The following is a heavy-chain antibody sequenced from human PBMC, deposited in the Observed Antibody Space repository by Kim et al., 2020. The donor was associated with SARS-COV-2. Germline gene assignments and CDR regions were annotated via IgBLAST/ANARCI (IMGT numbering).Heavy chain of an antibody. CDR3: ARDEKSSSWYQSPYYYGMDV. J-gene: IGHJ6*02. D-gene: IGHD6-13*01. CDR1: GFTFSDYY. Sequence: GGSLRLSCAASGFTFSDYYMSWIRQAPGKGLEWVSYISSSGSTIYYADSVKGRFTISRDNAKNSLYLQMNSLRAEDTAVYYCARDEKSSSWYQSPYYYGMDVWGQGTTVTVSS. CDR2: ISSSGSTI. V-gene: IGHV3-11*01.